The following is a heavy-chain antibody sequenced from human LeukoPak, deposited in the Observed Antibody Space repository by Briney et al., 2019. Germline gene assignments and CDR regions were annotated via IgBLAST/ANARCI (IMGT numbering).Heavy chain of an antibody. CDR2: ISAYNGNT. J-gene: IGHJ4*02. CDR1: GYTFTSYG. V-gene: IGHV1-18*04. CDR3: ARDPQQMLVVPGVYLDY. Sequence: ASVKVSCKASGYTFTSYGISWARQAPGQGLEWMGWISAYNGNTNYAQKLQGRVTMTTDTSTSTAYMELRSLRSDDTAVYYCARDPQQMLVVPGVYLDYWGQGTLVTVSS. D-gene: IGHD2-2*01.